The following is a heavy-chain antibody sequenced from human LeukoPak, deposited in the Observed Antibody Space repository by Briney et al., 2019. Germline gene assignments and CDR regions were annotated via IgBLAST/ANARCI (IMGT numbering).Heavy chain of an antibody. Sequence: SETLSLTCTVSGGSISIYYWNWIRQPPGKGLEWIGYINYSGSTNYNPSLKSRVTISVDTSKSQFSLKMRSVTAADTAVYYCARVYRWAFDYWGQGTLVTVSS. CDR2: INYSGST. J-gene: IGHJ4*02. CDR3: ARVYRWAFDY. CDR1: GGSISIYY. D-gene: IGHD4-23*01. V-gene: IGHV4-59*01.